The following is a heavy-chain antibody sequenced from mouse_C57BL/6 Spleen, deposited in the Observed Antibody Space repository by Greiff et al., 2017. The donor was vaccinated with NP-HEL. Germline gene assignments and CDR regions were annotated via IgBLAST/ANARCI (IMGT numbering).Heavy chain of an antibody. CDR2: IYPGSGNT. D-gene: IGHD2-3*01. CDR1: GYSFTSYY. V-gene: IGHV1-66*01. J-gene: IGHJ4*01. Sequence: QVQLKQSGPELVKPGASVKISCKASGYSFTSYYIHWVKQRPGQGLEWIGWIYPGSGNTKYNEKFKGKATLTADTSSSTAYMQLSSLTSEDSAVYYCARGAVYDGYSYAMDYWGQGTSVTVSS. CDR3: ARGAVYDGYSYAMDY.